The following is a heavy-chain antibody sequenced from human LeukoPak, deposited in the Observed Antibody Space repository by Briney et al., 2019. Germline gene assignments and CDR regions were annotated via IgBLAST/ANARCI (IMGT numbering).Heavy chain of an antibody. Sequence: SETLSLTCTVSGGSISSYYWSCIRQPPGKGLDWIGYIYYSGSTNYSPSLKGRVTIPVVTSKNQFSLKLSSVTAADTAVYYCARATTNYYDSSGYYVDSFHFDYWGQGTLVTVSS. V-gene: IGHV4-59*01. D-gene: IGHD3-22*01. CDR1: GGSISSYY. J-gene: IGHJ4*02. CDR2: IYYSGST. CDR3: ARATTNYYDSSGYYVDSFHFDY.